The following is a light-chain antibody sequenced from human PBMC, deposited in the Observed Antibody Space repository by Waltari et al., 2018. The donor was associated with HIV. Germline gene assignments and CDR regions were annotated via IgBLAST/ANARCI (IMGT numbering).Light chain of an antibody. V-gene: IGLV3-27*01. CDR1: GFAEKF. Sequence: SVELTQPSSVSVSPGQTVTISCSVDGFAEKFGRWFQQKPAPPPILLILRDTDRPFGIPGRPAARTLRTTSTLTITGAQTDDEAAYYCYSEPGKGRVFGGGTHLTVL. J-gene: IGLJ3*02. CDR3: YSEPGKGRV. CDR2: RDT.